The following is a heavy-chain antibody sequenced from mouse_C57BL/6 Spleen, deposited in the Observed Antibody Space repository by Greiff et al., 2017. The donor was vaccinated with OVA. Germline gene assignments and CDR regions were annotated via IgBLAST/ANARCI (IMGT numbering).Heavy chain of an antibody. CDR3: ARSTITTVVESYWYFDV. Sequence: QVQLQQPGAELVKPGASVKLSCKASGYTFTSYWMHWVKQRPGQGLEWIGMIHPNSGSTNYNEKFKSKATLTVDKSSSTAYMQLSSLTSEDSAVYYCARSTITTVVESYWYFDVWGTGTTVTVSS. CDR2: IHPNSGST. CDR1: GYTFTSYW. J-gene: IGHJ1*03. V-gene: IGHV1-64*01. D-gene: IGHD1-1*01.